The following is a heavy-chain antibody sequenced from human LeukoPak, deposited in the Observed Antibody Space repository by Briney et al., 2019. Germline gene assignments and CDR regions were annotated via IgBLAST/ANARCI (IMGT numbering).Heavy chain of an antibody. CDR1: GFTFSSYS. Sequence: GGSLRLSCAASGFTFSSYSMNWVRQAPGKGLEWVSYISSDSRTIYYADSVKGRFTISRDNAKNSLYLLMKSLRDEDTAVYYCARYGSGTSYITNYFDHWGQGTPVTVSS. J-gene: IGHJ4*02. CDR3: ARYGSGTSYITNYFDH. V-gene: IGHV3-48*02. CDR2: ISSDSRTI. D-gene: IGHD3-10*01.